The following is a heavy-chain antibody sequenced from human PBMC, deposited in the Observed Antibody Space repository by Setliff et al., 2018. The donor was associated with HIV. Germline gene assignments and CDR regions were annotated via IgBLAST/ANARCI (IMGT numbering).Heavy chain of an antibody. CDR2: IHPTGHI. CDR3: ARRRSSGWYHYFDY. J-gene: IGHJ4*02. CDR1: GGSLSSYY. D-gene: IGHD6-19*01. V-gene: IGHV4-34*01. Sequence: SETLSLTCVAYGGSLSSYYWNWIRQTPGKGLEWIGEIHPTGHINYNPSYKSRVTASLDTSKIQFSLKLSSVTAADTAVYYCARRRSSGWYHYFDYWGQGTLVTVSS.